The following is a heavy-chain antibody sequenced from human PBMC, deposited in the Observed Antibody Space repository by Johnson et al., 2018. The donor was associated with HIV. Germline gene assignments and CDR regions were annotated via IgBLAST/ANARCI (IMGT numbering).Heavy chain of an antibody. CDR2: INSDGSST. J-gene: IGHJ3*02. CDR3: ARPGYYYDSSCYDAFDI. D-gene: IGHD3-22*01. CDR1: GFTFSSYW. V-gene: IGHV3-74*02. Sequence: VQLVESGGGLVQPGGSLRLSCAASGFTFSSYWMHWVRQAPGKGLVWVSRINSDGSSTSYADSVKGRFTISRDNAKNSLYLQMNSLRAEDTAVYYGARPGYYYDSSCYDAFDIWGQGTMVTVSS.